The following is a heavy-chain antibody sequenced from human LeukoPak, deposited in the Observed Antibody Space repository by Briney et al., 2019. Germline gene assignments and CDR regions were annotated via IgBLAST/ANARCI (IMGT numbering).Heavy chain of an antibody. CDR1: GYSFTSYW. V-gene: IGHV5-51*01. CDR2: IFPGDSDS. Sequence: GESLKISFKGSGYSFTSYWIGWVRQMPGKGLEWMGIIFPGDSDSRCSPSFQGQVTISVDKSISTAYLQWNSLKASDTAIYYCARFRDDFPDYWGQGTLIIVSS. D-gene: IGHD5-24*01. CDR3: ARFRDDFPDY. J-gene: IGHJ4*02.